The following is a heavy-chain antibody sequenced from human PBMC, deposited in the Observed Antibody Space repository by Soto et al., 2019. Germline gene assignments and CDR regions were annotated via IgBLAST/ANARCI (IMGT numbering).Heavy chain of an antibody. Sequence: DVQMVESGGDLVQPGGSLRLSCAASGFTVSDNYMTWVPQVPGKGLECVSLLYPGGGTYYADSVKGRFSISRDNSKNTLYLQMSSLRVEDTAVYYCATVGGVWGQGTLVTVSS. CDR3: ATVGGV. D-gene: IGHD3-10*01. V-gene: IGHV3-66*01. J-gene: IGHJ4*02. CDR1: GFTVSDNY. CDR2: LYPGGGT.